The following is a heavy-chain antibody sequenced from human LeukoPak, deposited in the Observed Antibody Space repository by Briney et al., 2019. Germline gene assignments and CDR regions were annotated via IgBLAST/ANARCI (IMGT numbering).Heavy chain of an antibody. CDR3: ARSRAFNSGAFDP. V-gene: IGHV4-61*01. CDR1: GASFSSASY. CDR2: IYNGVNT. D-gene: IGHD1-26*01. J-gene: IGHJ5*02. Sequence: SETLSLTCTVSGASFSSASYWTWIRQPPGKGGEWIAHIYNGVNTNYNPTLKSRVTISVDTSKNQFSLRLNSVTAADTAVYYCARSRAFNSGAFDPWGQGSLVTVSS.